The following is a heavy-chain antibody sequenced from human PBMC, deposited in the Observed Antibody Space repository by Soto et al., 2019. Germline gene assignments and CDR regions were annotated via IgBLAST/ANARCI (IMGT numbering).Heavy chain of an antibody. CDR3: ARQLGGSGWYVAFDI. J-gene: IGHJ3*02. D-gene: IGHD6-19*01. CDR1: GGSISSSSYY. Sequence: QLQLQESGPGLVKPSETLSLTCTVSGGSISSSSYYWGWIRQPPGKGLEWIGSIYYSGSTYYNPSLKSRVTISVDTSKNQFSLKLSSVTAADTAVYYCARQLGGSGWYVAFDIWGQGTMVTVSS. CDR2: IYYSGST. V-gene: IGHV4-39*01.